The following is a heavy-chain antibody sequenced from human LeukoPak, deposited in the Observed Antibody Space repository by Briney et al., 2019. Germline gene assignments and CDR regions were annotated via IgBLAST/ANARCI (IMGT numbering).Heavy chain of an antibody. V-gene: IGHV1-8*03. CDR3: ARGLGRSGSYYWVTSFGRNYYYYYMDV. J-gene: IGHJ6*03. D-gene: IGHD1-26*01. CDR2: MNPNSGNT. CDR1: GYTFTSYD. Sequence: ASVKVSCKASGYTFTSYDINWVRQATGQGLEWMGWMNPNSGNTGYAQKFQGRVTITRNTSISTAYMELSSLRSEDTAVYYCARGLGRSGSYYWVTSFGRNYYYYYMDVWGKGTTVTVSS.